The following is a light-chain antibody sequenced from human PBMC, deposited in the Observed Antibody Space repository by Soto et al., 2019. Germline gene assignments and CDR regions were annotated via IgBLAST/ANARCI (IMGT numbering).Light chain of an antibody. Sequence: VLTQPPSASGTPGQRVTISCSGSSSNIGSNIVNWYQQFPGTAPKLHIYSNNQRPSGVPDRFSGSKSGTSASLAISGLQSEDEADYYCAAWDDSLNVVVFGGGTKVTVL. CDR1: SSNIGSNI. CDR2: SNN. CDR3: AAWDDSLNVVV. V-gene: IGLV1-44*01. J-gene: IGLJ2*01.